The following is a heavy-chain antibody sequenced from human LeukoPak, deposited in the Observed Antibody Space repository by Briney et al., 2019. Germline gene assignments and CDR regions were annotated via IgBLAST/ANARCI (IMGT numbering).Heavy chain of an antibody. CDR2: IYFSGST. D-gene: IGHD3-3*01. CDR1: GDITHY. J-gene: IGHJ4*02. Sequence: SETLSLTCTVSGDITHYWGWIRQPPGKGLECIGSIYFSGSTYYNPSLRSRVTISLDTSKNQFSLKLSSVTAADTAVYYCARQNNVLRFLEWLFSFDYWGQGTLVTVSS. CDR3: ARQNNVLRFLEWLFSFDY. V-gene: IGHV4-39*01.